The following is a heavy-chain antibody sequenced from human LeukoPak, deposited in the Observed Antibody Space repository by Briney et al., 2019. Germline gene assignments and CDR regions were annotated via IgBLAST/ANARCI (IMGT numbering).Heavy chain of an antibody. CDR1: GGSISSYY. CDR2: IYHSGST. Sequence: SETLSLTCTVSGGSISSYYWSWIRQPPGKGLEWVGEIYHSGSTNYNPSLKSRVTISVDKSKNQFSLKLSSVTAADTAVYYCARDNAGSGWPFDYWGQGTLVTVSS. CDR3: ARDNAGSGWPFDY. J-gene: IGHJ4*02. D-gene: IGHD6-19*01. V-gene: IGHV4-59*12.